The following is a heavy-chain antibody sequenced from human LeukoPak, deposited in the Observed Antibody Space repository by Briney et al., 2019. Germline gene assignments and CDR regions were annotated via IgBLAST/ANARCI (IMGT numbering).Heavy chain of an antibody. Sequence: SETLSLTCTVSGGSISSYYWNWIRQSAGKGLERIGRIYTSGSTNYNPSLKSRVTMSVDTSKNQISLKLSFMTAADTAVYYCARDPSYSSGWYDYWGQGTLVTVSS. V-gene: IGHV4-4*07. CDR2: IYTSGST. CDR3: ARDPSYSSGWYDY. D-gene: IGHD6-19*01. J-gene: IGHJ4*02. CDR1: GGSISSYY.